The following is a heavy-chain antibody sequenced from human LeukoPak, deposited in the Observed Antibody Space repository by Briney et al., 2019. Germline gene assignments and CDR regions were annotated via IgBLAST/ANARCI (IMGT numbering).Heavy chain of an antibody. CDR2: IYYSGST. J-gene: IGHJ5*02. Sequence: SETLSLTCTVSGGSISSYYWSWIRQPPGKGLEWIGYIYYSGSTNYNPSLKRRVTISVDTSKNQFSLKLSSVTAADTAVYYCARDGGRGYYDSSGYYYWFDPWGQGTLVTVSS. CDR3: ARDGGRGYYDSSGYYYWFDP. CDR1: GGSISSYY. V-gene: IGHV4-59*01. D-gene: IGHD3-22*01.